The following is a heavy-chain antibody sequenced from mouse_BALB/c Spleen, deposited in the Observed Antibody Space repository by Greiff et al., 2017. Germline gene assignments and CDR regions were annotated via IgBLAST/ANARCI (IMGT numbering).Heavy chain of an antibody. CDR2: ISYDGSN. D-gene: IGHD1-1*01. V-gene: IGHV3-6*02. J-gene: IGHJ4*01. Sequence: LVESGPGLVKPSQSLSLTCSVTGYSITSGYYWNWIRQFPGNKLEWMGYISYDGSNNYNPSLKNRISITRDTSKNQFFLKLNSVTTEDTATYYCARRDTTHAMDYWGQGTSVTVSS. CDR1: GYSITSGYY. CDR3: ARRDTTHAMDY.